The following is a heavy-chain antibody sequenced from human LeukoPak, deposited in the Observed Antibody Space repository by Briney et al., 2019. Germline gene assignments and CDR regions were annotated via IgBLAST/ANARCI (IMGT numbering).Heavy chain of an antibody. J-gene: IGHJ4*02. CDR3: ARFAVHRRITVAGQFGLDY. V-gene: IGHV3-64*02. D-gene: IGHD6-19*01. CDR1: GFTFSNYA. Sequence: GGSLRLSCAASGFTFSNYAMHWVRQAPGKGLQYVSDISSNGGSTYYADSVKGRFTISRDNSKNTLYLQMGSLRAEDMAVYYCARFAVHRRITVAGQFGLDYWGQGTLVSVSS. CDR2: ISSNGGST.